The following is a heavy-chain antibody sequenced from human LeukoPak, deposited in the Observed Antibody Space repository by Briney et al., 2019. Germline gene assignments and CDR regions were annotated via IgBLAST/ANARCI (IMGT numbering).Heavy chain of an antibody. CDR3: ARGKYMTTDYYYYYMDV. D-gene: IGHD4-17*01. J-gene: IGHJ6*03. V-gene: IGHV1-69*13. CDR1: GGTFSSYA. CDR2: IIPIFGTA. Sequence: ASVKVSCKASGGTFSSYAISWVRQAPGQGLEWMGGIIPIFGTANYAQKFQGRVTITADESTSTAYMELSSLRSEDTAVYYCARGKYMTTDYYYYYMDVWGKGTTVTVSS.